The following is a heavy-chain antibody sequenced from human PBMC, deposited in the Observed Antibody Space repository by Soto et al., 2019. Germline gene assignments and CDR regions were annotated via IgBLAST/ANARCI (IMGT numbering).Heavy chain of an antibody. J-gene: IGHJ6*02. D-gene: IGHD3-10*01. CDR2: IYPGDSDT. V-gene: IGHV5-51*01. CDR3: ARLPGYGSGSSPIDV. Sequence: GESLKISCKGSGYSFTSYWIGWVRQMPGKGLEWMGIIYPGDSDTRYSPSFQGQVTISADKSISTAYLQWSSLKASGTAMYYCARLPGYGSGSSPIDVWGQGTTVTVSS. CDR1: GYSFTSYW.